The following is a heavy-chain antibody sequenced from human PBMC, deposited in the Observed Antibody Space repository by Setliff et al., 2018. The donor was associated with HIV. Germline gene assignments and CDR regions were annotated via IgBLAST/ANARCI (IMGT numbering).Heavy chain of an antibody. J-gene: IGHJ4*02. Sequence: SSVKVSCKASSNTFINDVFNWVRQAPGQGLEWMGWISVYNGKGNYAQKFQDRISMTTDTSTSTVYMELRSLVSDDTAVYYCARRATTGDYHHFFDFWGQGTLVTVSS. CDR2: ISVYNGKG. D-gene: IGHD4-17*01. V-gene: IGHV1-18*04. CDR3: ARRATTGDYHHFFDF. CDR1: SNTFINDV.